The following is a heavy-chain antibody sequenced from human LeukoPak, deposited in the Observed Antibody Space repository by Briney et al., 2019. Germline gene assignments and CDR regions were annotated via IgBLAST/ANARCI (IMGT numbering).Heavy chain of an antibody. Sequence: PSETLSLTCTVSGGSISSYYWSWLRQPPGKGLEWIGYIYYSGSNNYNPSLKSRVTISVDTSKNQFSLKLSSVTAADTAVYYCARDAYRRPHIWGQGTMVTVSS. CDR3: ARDAYRRPHI. CDR1: GGSISSYY. CDR2: IYYSGSN. D-gene: IGHD3-16*01. J-gene: IGHJ3*02. V-gene: IGHV4-59*01.